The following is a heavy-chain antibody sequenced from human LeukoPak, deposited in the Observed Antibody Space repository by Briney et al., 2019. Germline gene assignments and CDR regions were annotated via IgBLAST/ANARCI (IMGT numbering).Heavy chain of an antibody. D-gene: IGHD6-19*01. V-gene: IGHV3-48*03. Sequence: GGSLRLSCVASGFXFSSYEINWVRQAPGKGLEWVSYISSSGSPIYYADSVKGRFTISRDNVKNSLHLQMNNLRAEDTAVYYCARDSADSGWLDYWGQGTLVTVSS. J-gene: IGHJ4*02. CDR2: ISSSGSPI. CDR1: GFXFSSYE. CDR3: ARDSADSGWLDY.